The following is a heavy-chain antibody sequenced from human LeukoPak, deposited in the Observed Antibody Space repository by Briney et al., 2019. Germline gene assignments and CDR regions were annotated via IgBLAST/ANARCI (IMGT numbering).Heavy chain of an antibody. CDR3: ARDLMITFGGVIVDSSNAFDL. CDR2: ISSSSSYI. V-gene: IGHV3-21*01. J-gene: IGHJ3*01. CDR1: GFTFSSYS. Sequence: GGSLRLSCAASGFTFSSYSMNWVRQAPGKGLEWVSSISSSSSYIYYADSVKGRFTISRDNAKNSLYLQMNSLRAEDTAVYYCARDLMITFGGVIVDSSNAFDLWGQGTMVTVSS. D-gene: IGHD3-16*02.